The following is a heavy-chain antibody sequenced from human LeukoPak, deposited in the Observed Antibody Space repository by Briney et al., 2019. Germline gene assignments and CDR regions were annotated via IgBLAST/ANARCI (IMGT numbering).Heavy chain of an antibody. CDR3: ASGTDLYYYGMDV. J-gene: IGHJ6*02. CDR1: RFTFSSYS. CDR2: ISSSSSYI. Sequence: GGSLRLSCSASRFTFSSYSMNWVRQAPGKGLEWVSSISSSSSYIYYADSVKGRFTISRDNAKNSLYLQMNSLRAEDTAVYYCASGTDLYYYGMDVWGQGTTVTVSS. D-gene: IGHD1-26*01. V-gene: IGHV3-21*01.